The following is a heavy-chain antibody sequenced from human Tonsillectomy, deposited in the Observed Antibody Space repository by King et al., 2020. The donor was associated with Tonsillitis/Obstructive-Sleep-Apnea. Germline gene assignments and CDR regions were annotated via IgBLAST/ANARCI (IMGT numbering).Heavy chain of an antibody. Sequence: VQLQESGPGLVRPSETLSLTCTVSGGSISSYHWSWIRQPPGKGLEWIGYIHYSGSTNYNPSLKSRVTISVDTSKYQFSLKLSSVTAADTAVYYCARGRSSSGGDFDYWGQGTLVTVSS. CDR1: GGSISSYH. J-gene: IGHJ4*02. CDR2: IHYSGST. V-gene: IGHV4-59*01. D-gene: IGHD6-6*01. CDR3: ARGRSSSGGDFDY.